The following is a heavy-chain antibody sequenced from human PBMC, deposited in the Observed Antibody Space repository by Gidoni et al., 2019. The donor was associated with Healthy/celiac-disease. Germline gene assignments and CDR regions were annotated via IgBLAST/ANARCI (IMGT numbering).Heavy chain of an antibody. J-gene: IGHJ4*02. Sequence: QVQLVESGGGLVKPGGSLRLSCAASGFTFSDYYMSWIRQAPGKGLEWVSYISSSGSTIYYADSVKGRFTISRDNAKNSLYLQMNSLRAEDTAVYYCARDPEDIVVVPAGSGSLVDVYWGQGTLVTVSS. CDR2: ISSSGSTI. CDR1: GFTFSDYY. V-gene: IGHV3-11*01. CDR3: ARDPEDIVVVPAGSGSLVDVY. D-gene: IGHD2-2*01.